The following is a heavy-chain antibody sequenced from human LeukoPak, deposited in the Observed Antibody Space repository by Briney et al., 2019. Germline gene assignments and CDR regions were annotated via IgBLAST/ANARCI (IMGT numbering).Heavy chain of an antibody. CDR3: ATNGYYCMDV. J-gene: IGHJ6*03. D-gene: IGHD2-8*01. CDR1: GDSISSSRSY. V-gene: IGHV4-39*07. Sequence: PSETLSLTCTVSGDSISSSRSYWGWIRQPPGKGLEWIGEIYHSGGTNYNPSLKSRITISVDKSQNQFSLKVNSLTAADTAVYYCATNGYYCMDVWGKGTTVTVSS. CDR2: IYHSGGT.